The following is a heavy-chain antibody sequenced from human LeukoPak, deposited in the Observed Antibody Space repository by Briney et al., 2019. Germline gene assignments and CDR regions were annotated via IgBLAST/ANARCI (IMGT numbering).Heavy chain of an antibody. D-gene: IGHD1-26*01. CDR2: IYYTGNT. Sequence: SETLSLTCTVSGGSISNSFWSWIRQPPGKGLEWIAYIYYTGNTKYNPSLRSRVTISVDTSKNQFSLRLSSVTAADTAVYYCARDSGSSPTFDYWGQGTLVTVSS. CDR3: ARDSGSSPTFDY. J-gene: IGHJ4*02. CDR1: GGSISNSF. V-gene: IGHV4-59*01.